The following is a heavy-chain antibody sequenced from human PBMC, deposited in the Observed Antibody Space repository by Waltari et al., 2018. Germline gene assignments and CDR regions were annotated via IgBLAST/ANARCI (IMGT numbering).Heavy chain of an antibody. D-gene: IGHD1-26*01. Sequence: QVQLQESGPGLVKPSETLSLTCTVSGGSISSYYWSWIRQPPGKGLEWIGYIYYSGSTNYNPSLKSRVTISVDTSKNQFSLKLSSVTAADTAVYYCARPGARGWFDPWGQGTLVTVSS. J-gene: IGHJ5*02. CDR1: GGSISSYY. V-gene: IGHV4-59*01. CDR3: ARPGARGWFDP. CDR2: IYYSGST.